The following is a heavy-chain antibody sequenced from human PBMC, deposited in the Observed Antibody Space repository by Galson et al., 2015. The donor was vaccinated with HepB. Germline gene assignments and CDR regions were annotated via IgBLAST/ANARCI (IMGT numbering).Heavy chain of an antibody. J-gene: IGHJ4*02. Sequence: ETLSLTCTVSGDSISSSGYYWGWIRQPPGKGLEWIVSISYSGSTTYNPSLKSRVIISADRSKNQFSLKLTSVTASDTALYFCARDRGSYWTDYWGQGALVTVSS. CDR2: ISYSGST. D-gene: IGHD1-26*01. CDR1: GDSISSSGYY. CDR3: ARDRGSYWTDY. V-gene: IGHV4-39*02.